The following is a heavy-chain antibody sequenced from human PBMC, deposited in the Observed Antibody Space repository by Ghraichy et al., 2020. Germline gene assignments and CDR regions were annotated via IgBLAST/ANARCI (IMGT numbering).Heavy chain of an antibody. CDR1: GYTFTGYY. D-gene: IGHD3-16*02. J-gene: IGHJ1*01. Sequence: ASVKVSSKASGYTFTGYYMHWVRQAPGQGLEWMGRINPNSGGTNYAQKFQGRVTMTRDTSISTAYMELSRLRSDDTAVYYCARGGYDYIWGSYRYVDFQHWGQGTLVTVSS. CDR2: INPNSGGT. CDR3: ARGGYDYIWGSYRYVDFQH. V-gene: IGHV1-2*06.